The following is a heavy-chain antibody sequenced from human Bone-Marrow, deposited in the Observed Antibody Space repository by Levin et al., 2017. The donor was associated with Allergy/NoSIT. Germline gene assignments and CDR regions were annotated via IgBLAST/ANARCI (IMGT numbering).Heavy chain of an antibody. J-gene: IGHJ4*02. CDR3: AREGTRSSSWHYS. D-gene: IGHD6-13*01. V-gene: IGHV4-39*02. CDR2: IYFNGNT. CDR1: GGSIRTNIYY. Sequence: SQTLSLPCTVSGGSIRTNIYYWGWLRQPPGKGLEWIGSIYFNGNTYYNPSLKSRVTISVDTSKNQFSLNLISVTAADTAVYYCAREGTRSSSWHYSWGQGTQVTVSS.